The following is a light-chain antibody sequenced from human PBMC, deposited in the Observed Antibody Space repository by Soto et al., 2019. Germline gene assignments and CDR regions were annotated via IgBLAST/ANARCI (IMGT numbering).Light chain of an antibody. CDR2: DVT. CDR1: SSDVGGYKY. CDR3: SSYTSSSSYV. Sequence: QSALTQPASVSGSPGQSITISCTGTSSDVGGYKYVSWYQQHPDKAPKLIIYDVTNRPSGISNRFSGYKSGNTASLTISGLQAEDEADYYCSSYTSSSSYVFGTGTKVTVL. J-gene: IGLJ1*01. V-gene: IGLV2-14*01.